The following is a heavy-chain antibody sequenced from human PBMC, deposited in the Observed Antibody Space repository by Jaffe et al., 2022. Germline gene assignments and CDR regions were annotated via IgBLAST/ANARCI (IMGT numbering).Heavy chain of an antibody. Sequence: QVQLQQWGAGLLKPSETLSLTCGVSGGSLRGYYLTWIRQSPGKGLEWIGEINDRGGTNYNPSLESRVTMSLERSSTQLSLRLSSVTAADTAIYFCSRGTRKLIRGGGLKKDYSLYMDVWGKGTKVTVSS. J-gene: IGHJ6*03. CDR1: GGSLRGYY. CDR3: SRGTRKLIRGGGLKKDYSLYMDV. CDR2: INDRGGT. D-gene: IGHD3-16*01. V-gene: IGHV4-34*01.